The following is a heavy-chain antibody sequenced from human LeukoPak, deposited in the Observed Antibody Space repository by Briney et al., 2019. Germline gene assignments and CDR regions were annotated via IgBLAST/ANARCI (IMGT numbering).Heavy chain of an antibody. CDR2: IYSGGST. CDR3: ARSMAAADY. CDR1: GFTVSNNY. D-gene: IGHD6-13*01. Sequence: PGGSLRLSCAASGFTVSNNYMSWVRQAPGKGLEWVSLIYSGGSTYYADSVKGRFTISRDNAKNSLYLHMNSLRAEDTAVYYCARSMAAADYWGQGTLVTVSS. V-gene: IGHV3-66*01. J-gene: IGHJ4*02.